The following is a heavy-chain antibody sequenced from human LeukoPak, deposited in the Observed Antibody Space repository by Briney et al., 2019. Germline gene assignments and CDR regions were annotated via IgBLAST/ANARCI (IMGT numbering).Heavy chain of an antibody. J-gene: IGHJ2*01. Sequence: SEALSLTCTVSGGSISSYYWSWIRQPPGKGLEWIGYIYYSGSTNYNPSLKSRVTISVDTSKNQFSLKLSSVTAADTAVYYCARDHSDSSGWYPEWYFDLWGRGTLVTVSS. V-gene: IGHV4-59*01. CDR3: ARDHSDSSGWYPEWYFDL. D-gene: IGHD6-19*01. CDR2: IYYSGST. CDR1: GGSISSYY.